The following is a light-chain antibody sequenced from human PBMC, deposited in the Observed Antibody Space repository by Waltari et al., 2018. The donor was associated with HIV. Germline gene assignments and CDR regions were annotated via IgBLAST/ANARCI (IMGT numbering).Light chain of an antibody. V-gene: IGKV3-15*01. J-gene: IGKJ1*01. CDR2: GAS. Sequence: EKVMTQSPAILSVSPGERATLSCRASQSVSSSLAWYQQKPGQAPRLLSYGASTGATGIPARFSGSGAGTEFPLTISSLQSEDFAVYYCQQYDNWPPWTFGQGTKVEIK. CDR3: QQYDNWPPWT. CDR1: QSVSSS.